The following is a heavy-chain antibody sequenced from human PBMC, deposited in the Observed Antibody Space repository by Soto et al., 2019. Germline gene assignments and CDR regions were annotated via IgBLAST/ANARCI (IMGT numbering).Heavy chain of an antibody. V-gene: IGHV3-23*01. D-gene: IGHD3-3*01. CDR3: AKYDFWSGYFPDAFDI. J-gene: IGHJ3*02. CDR2: ISGSGGST. CDR1: GFTFSSYA. Sequence: GGSLRLSCAASGFTFSSYAMSWVRQAPGKGLEWVSAISGSGGSTYYADSVKGRFTISRDNSKNTLYLQMNSLRAEDTAVYYCAKYDFWSGYFPDAFDIWGQGTMVTVSS.